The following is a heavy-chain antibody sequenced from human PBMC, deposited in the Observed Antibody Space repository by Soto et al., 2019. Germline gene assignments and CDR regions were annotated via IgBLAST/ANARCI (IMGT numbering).Heavy chain of an antibody. V-gene: IGHV1-69*12. Sequence: QVQLVQSGAEVKKPGSSLKVSCKASGGTFSSYAISWVRQAPGQGLEWMGGIIPIFGTADYAQKFQGRVTIAADESTNTAYMGLSSLRSGATPANSCARLRRGVYRYVDYGGQGTRV. D-gene: IGHD3-16*02. J-gene: IGHJ4*02. CDR1: GGTFSSYA. CDR3: ARLRRGVYRYVDY. CDR2: IIPIFGTA.